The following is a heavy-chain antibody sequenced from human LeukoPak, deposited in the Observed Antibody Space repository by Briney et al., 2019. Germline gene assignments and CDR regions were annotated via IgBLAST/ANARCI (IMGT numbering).Heavy chain of an antibody. D-gene: IGHD2-15*01. V-gene: IGHV3-11*01. CDR2: ISSSGSTI. CDR3: ARKGVVALNWFDP. J-gene: IGHJ5*02. CDR1: GFTFSDYY. Sequence: PGGSLRLSCAASGFTFSDYYMSWIRQATGKGLEWVSYISSSGSTIYYADSVKGRFTISRDNAKDPLYLQMNSLRAEDTAVYYCARKGVVALNWFDPWGQGTLVTVSS.